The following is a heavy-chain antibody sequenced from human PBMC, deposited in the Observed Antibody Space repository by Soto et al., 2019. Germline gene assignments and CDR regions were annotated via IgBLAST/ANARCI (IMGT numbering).Heavy chain of an antibody. CDR1: GYTFTGYY. CDR2: ISPNHADT. CDR3: ATVGFFYYHAMDV. V-gene: IGHV1-2*04. Sequence: QVQLVQSGTEVKKPGASVKVSCKASGYTFTGYYIHWVRQAPGQGLEWMGWISPNHADTNYAQKFRGWVTMTWDTSTNSVYMELSRLRSDDTAVYYCATVGFFYYHAMDVWGQGTTVTVSS. D-gene: IGHD1-26*01. J-gene: IGHJ6*02.